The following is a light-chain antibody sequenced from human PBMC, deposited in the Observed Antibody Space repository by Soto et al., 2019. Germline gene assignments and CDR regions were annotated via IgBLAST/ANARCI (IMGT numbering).Light chain of an antibody. CDR1: SSDIGVYNY. CDR2: DVS. V-gene: IGLV2-11*01. CDR3: CSYAGSYTLVV. Sequence: QSVLTQPRSVSGSPGQSVTISCTGTSSDIGVYNYVSWYQQYPGKAPKLMIHDVSKRPSGVPDRFFGSKSGNTASLTISGLQVEDEADYYCCSYAGSYTLVVFGGGTKLTVL. J-gene: IGLJ2*01.